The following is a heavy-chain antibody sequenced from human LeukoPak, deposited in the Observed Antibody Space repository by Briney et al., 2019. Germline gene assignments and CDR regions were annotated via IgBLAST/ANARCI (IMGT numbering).Heavy chain of an antibody. J-gene: IGHJ3*02. D-gene: IGHD3-22*01. Sequence: SVKVSCKASGGTFSSYAISWVRQAPGQGLEWMGGIIPIFGTANYAQKFQGRVTITADESTSTAYMELSSLRSEDTAVYYCASWSDYYDSSGYYYAPDDAFDIWGQGTMVTVSS. V-gene: IGHV1-69*13. CDR2: IIPIFGTA. CDR1: GGTFSSYA. CDR3: ASWSDYYDSSGYYYAPDDAFDI.